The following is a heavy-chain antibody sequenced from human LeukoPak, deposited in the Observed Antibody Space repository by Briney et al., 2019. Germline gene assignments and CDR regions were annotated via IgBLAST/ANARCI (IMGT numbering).Heavy chain of an antibody. Sequence: ASVKVSCKVSGYTLTELSMHWVRQAPGKGLEWMGGLDPEDGETIYAQKFQGRVTMTEDTSTDTAYMELSSLRSEDTAVYYCATANDSSGYPPPYDYWGQGTLVTVSS. CDR2: LDPEDGET. V-gene: IGHV1-24*01. CDR1: GYTLTELS. CDR3: ATANDSSGYPPPYDY. D-gene: IGHD3-22*01. J-gene: IGHJ4*02.